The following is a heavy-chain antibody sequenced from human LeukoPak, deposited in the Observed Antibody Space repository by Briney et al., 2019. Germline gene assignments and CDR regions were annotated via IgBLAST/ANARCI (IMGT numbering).Heavy chain of an antibody. J-gene: IGHJ4*02. D-gene: IGHD3-3*01. Sequence: GGSLRLSCAASGFTFSTYGMTWVRQAPGKGLEWVSAISGSGGSTYYADSVKGRFTISRDNSKNTLYLQMNSLRAEDTAVYYCAKDLRFLEWLYGSWGQGTLVTVSS. CDR1: GFTFSTYG. V-gene: IGHV3-23*01. CDR2: ISGSGGST. CDR3: AKDLRFLEWLYGS.